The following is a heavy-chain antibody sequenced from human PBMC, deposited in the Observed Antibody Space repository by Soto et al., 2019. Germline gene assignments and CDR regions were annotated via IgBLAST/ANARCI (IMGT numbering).Heavy chain of an antibody. CDR3: ARGFYCSSTSCYAAYYYYYMDV. D-gene: IGHD2-2*01. J-gene: IGHJ6*03. V-gene: IGHV1-46*03. Sequence: ASVTVSCTASGYTFTSYYMHWVRQAPGQGLEWMGIINPSGGSTSYAQKFQGRVTMTRDTSTSTVYMELSSLRSEDTAVYYCARGFYCSSTSCYAAYYYYYMDVWGKGTTVTVS. CDR1: GYTFTSYY. CDR2: INPSGGST.